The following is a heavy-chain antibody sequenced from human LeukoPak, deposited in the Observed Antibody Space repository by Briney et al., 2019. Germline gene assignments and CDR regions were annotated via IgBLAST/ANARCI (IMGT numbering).Heavy chain of an antibody. J-gene: IGHJ4*02. CDR3: ARGPHERSGYPDD. D-gene: IGHD3-22*01. Sequence: GASVKVSCKASGGTFSSYAISWVGQAPGQGLEWMGRIIPILGIANYAQKFQGRVTITADTSTSTAYMELRSLRSDDTAVYYCARGPHERSGYPDDWGQGTLVTVSS. CDR1: GGTFSSYA. CDR2: IIPILGIA. V-gene: IGHV1-69*04.